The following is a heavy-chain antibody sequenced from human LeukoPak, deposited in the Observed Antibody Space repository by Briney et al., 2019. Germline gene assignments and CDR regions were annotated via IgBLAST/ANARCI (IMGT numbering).Heavy chain of an antibody. J-gene: IGHJ3*02. CDR2: INHSGST. Sequence: SETLSLTCAVYGGSFSGYYWSWIRQPPGKGLEWIGEINHSGSTNYNPSLKSRVTISVDTSKNQFSLKLSSVTAADTAVYYCARHVWGSYRYPLDAFDIWGQGTMVTVS. CDR3: ARHVWGSYRYPLDAFDI. V-gene: IGHV4-34*01. CDR1: GGSFSGYY. D-gene: IGHD3-16*02.